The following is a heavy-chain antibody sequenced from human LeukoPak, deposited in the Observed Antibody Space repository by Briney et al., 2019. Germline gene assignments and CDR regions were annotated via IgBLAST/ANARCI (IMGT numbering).Heavy chain of an antibody. Sequence: GASVKVSCKASGGTFSSYAISWVRQAPGQGLEWMGWISAYNGNTNYAQNLQGRVAVTTDTSTSTAYMELRSLRSDDTAVYYCARDACSSANCYLDYWGQGTLVTVSS. D-gene: IGHD2-2*01. CDR2: ISAYNGNT. CDR1: GGTFSSYA. V-gene: IGHV1-18*01. CDR3: ARDACSSANCYLDY. J-gene: IGHJ4*02.